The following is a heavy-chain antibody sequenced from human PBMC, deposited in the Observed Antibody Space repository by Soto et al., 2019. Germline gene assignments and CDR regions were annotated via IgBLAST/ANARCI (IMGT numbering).Heavy chain of an antibody. Sequence: GGSLRLSCAASGFTFSSYDMHWVRQATGKGLEWVSAIGTAGDTYYPGSVKGRFTISRENAKDSLYLQMNSLRAGDTAVYYCARALLYYYDSSGYKYYYYGMDVWGQGTTVTVSS. V-gene: IGHV3-13*01. CDR2: IGTAGDT. D-gene: IGHD3-22*01. CDR3: ARALLYYYDSSGYKYYYYGMDV. J-gene: IGHJ6*02. CDR1: GFTFSSYD.